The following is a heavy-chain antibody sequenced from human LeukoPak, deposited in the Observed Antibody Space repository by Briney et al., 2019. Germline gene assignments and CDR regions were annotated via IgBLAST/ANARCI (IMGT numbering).Heavy chain of an antibody. Sequence: GASVKVSCKASGYTFTSYDINWVRQATGQGLEWMGWMNPNSGNTGYAQKFQGRVTMTRDTSTSTAYMELSSLRSEDTAVYYCASLIYYGSGSYWDYFDYWGQGTLVTVSS. V-gene: IGHV1-8*02. CDR3: ASLIYYGSGSYWDYFDY. D-gene: IGHD3-10*01. J-gene: IGHJ4*02. CDR1: GYTFTSYD. CDR2: MNPNSGNT.